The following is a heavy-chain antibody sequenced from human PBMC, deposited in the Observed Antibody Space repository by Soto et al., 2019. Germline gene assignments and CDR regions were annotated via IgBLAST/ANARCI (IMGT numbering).Heavy chain of an antibody. CDR2: IKHDGNEK. Sequence: SLRLSCAATGFMFGTYWMSWVRQAPGKGLEWVANIKHDGNEKYYADSVKGRFTVSRDNVKNFLHLQMSSLRGDDTGVYFCVRATLSWGHYYFRGLDVWGQGTTVTVSS. V-gene: IGHV3-7*01. CDR3: VRATLSWGHYYFRGLDV. CDR1: GFMFGTYW. D-gene: IGHD3-22*01. J-gene: IGHJ6*02.